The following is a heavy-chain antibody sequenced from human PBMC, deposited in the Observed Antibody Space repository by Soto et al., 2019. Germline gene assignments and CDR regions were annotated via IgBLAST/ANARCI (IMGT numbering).Heavy chain of an antibody. CDR2: IFHSGNA. J-gene: IGHJ4*01. V-gene: IGHV4-59*01. CDR3: ARAHAPTLPFDY. CDR1: GGSIRNVY. Sequence: QVHLQESGPGLVKPLETLSLTCTVSGGSIRNVYWSWIRQSPGKRLEWIGFIFHSGNAKYNPSLRSRVTISVDTSKNQFSLSLDSVPAADTAVYFCARAHAPTLPFDYWGQGTLVTVSS. D-gene: IGHD2-15*01.